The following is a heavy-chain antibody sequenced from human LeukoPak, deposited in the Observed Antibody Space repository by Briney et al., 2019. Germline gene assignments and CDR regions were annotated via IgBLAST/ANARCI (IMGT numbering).Heavy chain of an antibody. J-gene: IGHJ3*02. D-gene: IGHD4-23*01. CDR1: GFTFSDNY. CDR3: ARLPPTVVTLDAFDI. CDR2: ISSSGSI. Sequence: GGSLRLSCAASGFTFSDNYMSWIRQAPGKGLEWVSYISSSGSIYYADSVKGRFTISRDNAKNSLYLQMNSLRAEDTAVYYCARLPPTVVTLDAFDIWGQGTMVTVSS. V-gene: IGHV3-11*04.